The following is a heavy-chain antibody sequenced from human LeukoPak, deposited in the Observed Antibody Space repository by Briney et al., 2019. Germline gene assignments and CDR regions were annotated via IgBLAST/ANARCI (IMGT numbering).Heavy chain of an antibody. Sequence: GGSLRLSCAASGFTFSGSAMHWVRQAPGRGLEWVAVISSDKRNIYYADSVKGRFTISRDNPRNTLYLQMNSLRAEDTAIYYCARQRFNSGWYLDYWGQGTLVTVSS. CDR3: ARQRFNSGWYLDY. CDR2: ISSDKRNI. V-gene: IGHV3-30*04. CDR1: GFTFSGSA. D-gene: IGHD5-12*01. J-gene: IGHJ4*02.